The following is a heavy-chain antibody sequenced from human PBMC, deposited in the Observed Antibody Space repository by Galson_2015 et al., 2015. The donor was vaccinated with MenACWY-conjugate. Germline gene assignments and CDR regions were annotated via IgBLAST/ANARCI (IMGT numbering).Heavy chain of an antibody. CDR1: GFTFSNYL. CDR3: AKGLTLFRGVIITWAFDF. CDR2: INRDGSST. D-gene: IGHD3-10*01. V-gene: IGHV3-74*01. Sequence: SLRLSCAASGFTFSNYLMHWVRQAPGKGPVWISRINRDGSSTTYAGSVKGRFTISRDNAKNTLYLQMNSLRVEDTAVYYCAKGLTLFRGVIITWAFDFWGQGSLVTVSS. J-gene: IGHJ4*02.